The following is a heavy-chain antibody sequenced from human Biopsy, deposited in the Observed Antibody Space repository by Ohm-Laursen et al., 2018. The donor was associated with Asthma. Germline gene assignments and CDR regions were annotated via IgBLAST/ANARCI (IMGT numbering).Heavy chain of an antibody. V-gene: IGHV1-69*13. CDR2: INSVFGTT. D-gene: IGHD2-2*01. Sequence: ASVKVSCKSLGGTFNTYVIGWVRQAPGQGLEWMGGINSVFGTTAYPQKFQDRVTITADDSTSTVYMELSSLRSEDTAVYYCARKAGSCISRTCYSLDFWGQGTLVTVSP. CDR3: ARKAGSCISRTCYSLDF. J-gene: IGHJ4*02. CDR1: GGTFNTYV.